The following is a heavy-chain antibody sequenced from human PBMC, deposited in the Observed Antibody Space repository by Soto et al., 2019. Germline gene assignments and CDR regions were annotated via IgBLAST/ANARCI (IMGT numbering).Heavy chain of an antibody. V-gene: IGHV4-34*01. Sequence: SETLSLTXAVYGGSFSGYYWSWIRQPPGKGLELIGEINHSGSTNYNPSLKSRVTISVDTSKNQFSLKLSSVTAADTAVYYCARDLDYGSGSKVDVWGQGTTVTVSS. J-gene: IGHJ6*02. CDR1: GGSFSGYY. CDR2: INHSGST. D-gene: IGHD3-10*01. CDR3: ARDLDYGSGSKVDV.